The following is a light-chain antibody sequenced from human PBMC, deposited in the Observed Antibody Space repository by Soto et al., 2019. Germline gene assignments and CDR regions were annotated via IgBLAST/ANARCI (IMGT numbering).Light chain of an antibody. CDR2: AAS. CDR3: QQYEASPLT. Sequence: EIVLTQSPGTLSVSPGERAILSCRASQSLSTYSLAWYQQKPGQTPRLLIYAASTRDTDIPDRFNGSGSGTDFALTISRLEPEDFALYYCQQYEASPLTFGPGTKVHVK. CDR1: QSLSTYS. V-gene: IGKV3-20*01. J-gene: IGKJ3*01.